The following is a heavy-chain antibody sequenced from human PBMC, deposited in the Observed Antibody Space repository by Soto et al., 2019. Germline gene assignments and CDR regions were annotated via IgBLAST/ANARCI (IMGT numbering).Heavy chain of an antibody. CDR2: ISAYNGNT. V-gene: IGHV1-18*01. D-gene: IGHD4-17*01. CDR1: GYTFASYG. J-gene: IGHJ4*02. Sequence: RASVKVSCKASGYTFASYGISWVRQAPGQGLEWMGWISAYNGNTNYAQKLQGRVTMTTDTSTSTAYMELRSLRSDDTAVYYCVRVKTTVTISIYYFDYWGQGTLVTVSS. CDR3: VRVKTTVTISIYYFDY.